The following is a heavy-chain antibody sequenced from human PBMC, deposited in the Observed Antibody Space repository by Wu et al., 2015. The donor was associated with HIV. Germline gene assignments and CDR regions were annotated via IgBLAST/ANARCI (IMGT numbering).Heavy chain of an antibody. J-gene: IGHJ6*03. CDR2: IIPIFATI. D-gene: IGHD7-27*01. CDR1: GGTFSSYV. CDR3: ARRAGDPGNYYYYMDV. V-gene: IGHV1-69*05. Sequence: QVQLVQSGAEVKKPGSSVKVSCKTSGGTFSSYVISWVRQAPGQGLEWMGGIIPIFATINYAQKFQGRVTITTDESTSTAYMELSSLRSEDTAVYYCARRAGDPGNYYYYMDVWGKGTTVTVSS.